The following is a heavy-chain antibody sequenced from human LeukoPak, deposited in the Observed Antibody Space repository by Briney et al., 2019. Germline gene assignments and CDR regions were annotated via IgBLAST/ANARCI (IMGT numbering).Heavy chain of an antibody. CDR3: ARDDAPDPYYYYYMDV. CDR2: SSVYKGAT. CDR1: GYTFTSYS. V-gene: IGHV1-18*01. J-gene: IGHJ6*03. Sequence: GASVKVSCKTSGYTFTSYSITWVRQAPGQGLEWMGWSSVYKGATNYAQKLQGRVILTTDTSTSTAYMELRSLRSDDTAVYFCARDDAPDPYYYYYMDVWGKGTTVTVSS.